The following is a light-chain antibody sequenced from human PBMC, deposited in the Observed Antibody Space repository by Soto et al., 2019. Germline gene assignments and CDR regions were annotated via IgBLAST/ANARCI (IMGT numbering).Light chain of an antibody. CDR3: QQYNNWFSIT. Sequence: EIVMTQSPATLSVSPGERATLSCRASQSVSGNLAWYQQKPGQAPRLLIYGASTRANRIPARFSGRGSGTEFTLTISSLQSEDFAVYYCQQYNNWFSITFGQGTRLEIK. CDR1: QSVSGN. CDR2: GAS. V-gene: IGKV3-15*01. J-gene: IGKJ5*01.